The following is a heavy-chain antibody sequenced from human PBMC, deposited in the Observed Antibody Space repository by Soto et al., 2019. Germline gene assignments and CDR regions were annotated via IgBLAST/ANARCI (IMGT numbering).Heavy chain of an antibody. CDR3: ARDPYFDF. CDR2: ISFDGNNE. J-gene: IGHJ4*02. V-gene: IGHV3-30*04. Sequence: QVHLVESGGGVVQPGRSLRLSCAASGFTFSNYPIHWVRQAPGKGLEWIAVISFDGNNEYYADSVRGRFTISRDNSKSTVILQMNTLPPEDTAVYYCARDPYFDFWGQGTLVTVSS. CDR1: GFTFSNYP. D-gene: IGHD3-16*01.